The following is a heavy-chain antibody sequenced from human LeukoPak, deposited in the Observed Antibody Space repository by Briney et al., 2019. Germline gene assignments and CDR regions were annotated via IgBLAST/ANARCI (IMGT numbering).Heavy chain of an antibody. J-gene: IGHJ3*02. CDR1: GFTFSGYS. V-gene: IGHV3-21*01. D-gene: IGHD3-22*01. CDR3: ARAPRPPNTYYYDSEGDGDAFDI. CDR2: ISSSSSYI. Sequence: GGSLRLSCVASGFTFSGYSMNWVRQAPGQGLEWVSSISSSSSYIYYADSVKGRFTISRDNAKNSLYLQMNSLRAEDTAVYYCARAPRPPNTYYYDSEGDGDAFDIWGQGTMVTVSS.